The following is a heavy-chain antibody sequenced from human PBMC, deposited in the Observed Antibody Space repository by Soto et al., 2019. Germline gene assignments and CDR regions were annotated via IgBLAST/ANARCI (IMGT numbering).Heavy chain of an antibody. V-gene: IGHV4-59*01. CDR1: GGSISSYY. CDR3: ARGEVPAAMWVYYYGMDV. Sequence: QVQLQESGPGLVKPSETLSLTCTVSGGSISSYYWSWIRQPPGKGLEWIGYIYYSGSTNYNPSLKSRVSISVDTSKNQFSLKLSSVTAADTAVYYCARGEVPAAMWVYYYGMDVWGQGTTVTVSS. J-gene: IGHJ6*02. CDR2: IYYSGST. D-gene: IGHD2-2*01.